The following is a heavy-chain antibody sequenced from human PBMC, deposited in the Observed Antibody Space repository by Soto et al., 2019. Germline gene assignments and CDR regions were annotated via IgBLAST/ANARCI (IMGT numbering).Heavy chain of an antibody. CDR1: GFTFSSYA. CDR2: ISGSGSST. V-gene: IGHV3-23*01. J-gene: IGHJ6*02. D-gene: IGHD2-2*01. Sequence: PGGSLRLSCAASGFTFSSYAMSWVRQAPGKGLEWVSAISGSGSSTYYADSVKGRFTISRDNSKNTLYLQMNSLRAEDTAVYYCARDQSVVVVPAHYYYYGMDVWGQGTTVTVSS. CDR3: ARDQSVVVVPAHYYYYGMDV.